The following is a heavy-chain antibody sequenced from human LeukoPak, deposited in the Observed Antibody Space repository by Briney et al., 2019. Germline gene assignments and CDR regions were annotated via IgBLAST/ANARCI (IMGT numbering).Heavy chain of an antibody. D-gene: IGHD4-17*01. V-gene: IGHV3-23*01. CDR2: ISGSGGST. CDR3: AKDGDYGDYLSYFDY. Sequence: GGSLRLSCAASGFTFSSYAMSWVRQAPGKGLEWVSAISGSGGSTYYADSVKGRFTISRDNSKNTLYLQVNSLRAEDTAVYYCAKDGDYGDYLSYFDYWGQGTLVTVSS. J-gene: IGHJ4*02. CDR1: GFTFSSYA.